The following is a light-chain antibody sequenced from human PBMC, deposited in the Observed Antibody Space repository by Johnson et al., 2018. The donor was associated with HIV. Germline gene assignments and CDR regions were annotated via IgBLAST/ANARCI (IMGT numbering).Light chain of an antibody. CDR2: DNN. CDR3: GTWDSSLSAGGNV. Sequence: QSVLTQPPSVSAAPGQKVTISCSGSSSNIGNNYVSWYQQLPGTAPKLLIYDNNKRPSGIPARFSGSKSGTSATLGITGLQTGDEADYYCGTWDSSLSAGGNVFGTGTKVTVL. CDR1: SSNIGNNY. J-gene: IGLJ1*01. V-gene: IGLV1-51*01.